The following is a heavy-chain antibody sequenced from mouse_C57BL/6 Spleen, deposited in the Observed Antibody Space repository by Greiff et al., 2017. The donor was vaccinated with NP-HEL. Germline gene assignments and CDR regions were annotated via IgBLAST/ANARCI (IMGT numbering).Heavy chain of an antibody. D-gene: IGHD1-1*01. J-gene: IGHJ2*01. CDR2: IEPSDSQT. CDR1: GYTFTSYW. CDR3: ARWATTVVALDY. Sequence: QVQLQQPGAELVRPGSSVKLSCKASGYTFTSYWMHWVKQRPIQGLEWIGNIEPSDSQTHYNQKFKDKAKLTEDKSSSTAYMQLSSLTSEDSAVYYCARWATTVVALDYWGQGTTLTVSS. V-gene: IGHV1-52*01.